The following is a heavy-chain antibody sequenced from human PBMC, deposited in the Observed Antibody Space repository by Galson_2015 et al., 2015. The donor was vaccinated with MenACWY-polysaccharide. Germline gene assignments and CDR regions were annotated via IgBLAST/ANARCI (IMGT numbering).Heavy chain of an antibody. Sequence: SLRLSCAVSGFTFSRYWMNWGGHAPGMGLVWVSRINSDGSTSYADSVKGRFTMSRDNAKNTVYLQMNSLRAEDTAVYYCVREGENAVAGTLDIWDQGTMVTVSS. J-gene: IGHJ3*02. CDR1: GFTFSRYW. D-gene: IGHD6-19*01. CDR2: INSDGST. V-gene: IGHV3-74*01. CDR3: VREGENAVAGTLDI.